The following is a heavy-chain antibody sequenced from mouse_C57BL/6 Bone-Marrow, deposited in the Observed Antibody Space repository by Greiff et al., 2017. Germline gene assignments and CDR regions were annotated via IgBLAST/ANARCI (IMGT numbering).Heavy chain of an antibody. D-gene: IGHD2-1*01. Sequence: QVQLQQSGAELVRPGASVTLSCKASGYTFTDYEMHWVKQTPVHGLEWIGAIDPETGGTAYNQKFKGKAILTADKSSSTAYMELRSLTSEDSAVYYWTRIGIYYNFDYWGQGTTLTVSS. CDR2: IDPETGGT. CDR1: GYTFTDYE. J-gene: IGHJ2*01. CDR3: TRIGIYYNFDY. V-gene: IGHV1-15*01.